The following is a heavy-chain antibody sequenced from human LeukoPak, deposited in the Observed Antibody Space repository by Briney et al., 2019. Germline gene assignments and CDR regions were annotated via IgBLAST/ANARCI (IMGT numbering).Heavy chain of an antibody. CDR2: ISSSSSYT. D-gene: IGHD3-22*01. CDR1: GFTFSDYY. Sequence: GGSLRLSCAASGFTFSDYYMSWIRQAPGKGLEWVSYISSSSSYTNYADSVKGRFTISRDNAKNSLYLQMNSLRAEDTAVYYCAREGYYYDSSGPFDYWGQGTLVTVSS. J-gene: IGHJ4*02. V-gene: IGHV3-11*05. CDR3: AREGYYYDSSGPFDY.